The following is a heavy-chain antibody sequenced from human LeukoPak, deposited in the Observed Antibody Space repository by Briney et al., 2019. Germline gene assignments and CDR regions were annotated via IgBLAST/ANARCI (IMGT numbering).Heavy chain of an antibody. CDR1: GDSVSSNSAA. V-gene: IGHV6-1*01. J-gene: IGHJ4*02. CDR3: ARADSLYSSGWFR. Sequence: SQTLSLTCVISGDSVSSNSAAWNWIRQSPSRGLELLGRTYYRSRWFNDYAVSVKSRITVNPDTSTNQFSLQLSSVTAADTAVYYCARADSLYSSGWFRWGQGTLVSVSS. CDR2: TYYRSRWFN. D-gene: IGHD6-19*01.